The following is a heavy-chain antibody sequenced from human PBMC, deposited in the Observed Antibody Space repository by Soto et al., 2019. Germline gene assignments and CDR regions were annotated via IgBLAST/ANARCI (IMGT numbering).Heavy chain of an antibody. D-gene: IGHD6-19*01. CDR3: ARDARGSGWYWFDP. Sequence: PSETLSLTCTVSGGSISSSSYYWSWVRQPPGKGLEWIGEIYHSGSTNYNPSLKSRVTISVDKSKNQFSLKLSSVTAADTAVYYCARDARGSGWYWFDPWGQGTLVTVSS. V-gene: IGHV4-39*07. CDR1: GGSISSSSYY. J-gene: IGHJ5*02. CDR2: IYHSGST.